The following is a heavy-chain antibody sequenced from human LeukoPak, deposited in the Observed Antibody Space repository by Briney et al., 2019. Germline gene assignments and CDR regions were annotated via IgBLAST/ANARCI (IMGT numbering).Heavy chain of an antibody. Sequence: AGSLPLSCAASGFTFSSYWMNWVRQAPGKGLEWVANIKQDGSDKYYVDSVKGRFTISRDNAKNSLYLQMNSLRAEDTAVYYCAREASDYYDSSGGFGYWGQGTLVTVSS. J-gene: IGHJ4*02. D-gene: IGHD3-22*01. V-gene: IGHV3-7*01. CDR1: GFTFSSYW. CDR3: AREASDYYDSSGGFGY. CDR2: IKQDGSDK.